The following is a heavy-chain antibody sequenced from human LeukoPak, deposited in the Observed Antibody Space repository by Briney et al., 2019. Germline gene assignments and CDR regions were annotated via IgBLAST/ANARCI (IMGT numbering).Heavy chain of an antibody. V-gene: IGHV1-2*02. J-gene: IGHJ6*03. CDR2: INPNSGGT. CDR3: ARDAGGWYYYYYMDV. CDR1: GYTFTGYY. D-gene: IGHD6-19*01. Sequence: ASVKVSCKASGYTFTGYYMHWVRQAPGQGLEWMGWINPNSGGTNYAQKFQGRVTMTRDTSISTAYMELSRLRSDDTAVYYCARDAGGWYYYYYMDVWGKGTTVTVSS.